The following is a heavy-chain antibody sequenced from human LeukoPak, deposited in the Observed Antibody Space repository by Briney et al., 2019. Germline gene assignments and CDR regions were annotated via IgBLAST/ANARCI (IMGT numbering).Heavy chain of an antibody. J-gene: IGHJ4*02. Sequence: SETLSLTCTVSGGSISSYYWSWIRQPPGKGLEWIGYISYSGSTNYNPSLKSRVTISVDTSKTQLSLKLSSVTAADTAMYYCARQYYDFWSGLRYYFDYWGQGTLVTVSS. D-gene: IGHD3-3*01. CDR1: GGSISSYY. V-gene: IGHV4-59*08. CDR2: ISYSGST. CDR3: ARQYYDFWSGLRYYFDY.